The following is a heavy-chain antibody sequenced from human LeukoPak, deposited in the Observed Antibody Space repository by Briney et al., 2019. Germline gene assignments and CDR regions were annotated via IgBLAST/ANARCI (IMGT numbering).Heavy chain of an antibody. CDR2: ISGSGGST. CDR1: GFALSTFA. Sequence: GGSLRLSCSASGFALSTFAMSWLRDAPGKALDWVSSISGSGGSTYYADSVKRRFTISRDSSKNTLYLQMNSLRAEATAVYYCAKGVGTNKGGYYFDYWGQGTPVTVSS. V-gene: IGHV3-23*01. CDR3: AKGVGTNKGGYYFDY. D-gene: IGHD1-26*01. J-gene: IGHJ4*02.